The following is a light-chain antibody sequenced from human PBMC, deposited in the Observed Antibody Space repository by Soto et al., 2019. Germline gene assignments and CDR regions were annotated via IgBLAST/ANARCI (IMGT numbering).Light chain of an antibody. Sequence: IQMTQSPTSLSASVGDRVTITCRASQDIRNFVAWYQQKPGKAPKLLIYAASTLQSGVPSRFSGSGSGTDFTLTINSLQPEDVATYYCQKYDNAPLTFGGGTKVEIK. CDR1: QDIRNF. CDR3: QKYDNAPLT. J-gene: IGKJ4*01. V-gene: IGKV1-27*01. CDR2: AAS.